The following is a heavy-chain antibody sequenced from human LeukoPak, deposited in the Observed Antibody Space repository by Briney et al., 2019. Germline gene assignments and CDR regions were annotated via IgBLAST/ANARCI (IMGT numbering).Heavy chain of an antibody. CDR3: ARESMDTGGDCSIDY. V-gene: IGHV3-48*03. CDR1: GFPFSDYE. Sequence: PGGPLRLSCAASGFPFSDYELNWVRQAPGKGLEWLSWVSGGGSTYYNADSVGGRFTISRDNARNSLYLQMDSLRSEDTAIYYCARESMDTGGDCSIDYWGQGTLVTVSS. J-gene: IGHJ4*02. D-gene: IGHD2-21*02. CDR2: VSGGGSTY.